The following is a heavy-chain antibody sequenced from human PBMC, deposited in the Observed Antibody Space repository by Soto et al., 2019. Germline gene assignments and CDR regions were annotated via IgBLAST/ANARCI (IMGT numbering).Heavy chain of an antibody. D-gene: IGHD3-3*01. CDR3: ASINYDFWSGSELQAPYYYYYGMDV. J-gene: IGHJ6*02. CDR2: TYFRSKWQY. CDR1: GDSVSSNSAA. Sequence: SQTLSLTCAISGDSVSSNSAAWNWIRQSPSRGLEWLGRTYFRSKWQYGYAVSVRSRITIKADTSKNQFSLQLNSVTPEDTAVYYCASINYDFWSGSELQAPYYYYYGMDVWGQGTTVTVSS. V-gene: IGHV6-1*01.